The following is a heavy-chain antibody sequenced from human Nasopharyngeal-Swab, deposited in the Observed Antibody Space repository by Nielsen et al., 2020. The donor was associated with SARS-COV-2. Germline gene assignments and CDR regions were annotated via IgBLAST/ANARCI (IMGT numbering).Heavy chain of an antibody. CDR1: GFTFSSYS. Sequence: GESLKISCAACGFTFSSYSMNWVRQAPGKGLEWVSSISSSSSYIYYADSVRGRFTISRDNAKNSLYLQMNSLRAEDTAVYYCARWDYSNYDLDYWGQGTLVTVSS. J-gene: IGHJ4*02. CDR3: ARWDYSNYDLDY. D-gene: IGHD4-11*01. CDR2: ISSSSSYI. V-gene: IGHV3-21*01.